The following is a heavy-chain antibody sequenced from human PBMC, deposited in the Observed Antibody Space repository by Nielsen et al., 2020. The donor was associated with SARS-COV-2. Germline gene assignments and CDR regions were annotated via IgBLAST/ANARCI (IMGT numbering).Heavy chain of an antibody. CDR3: AKLGYDSSGYYSSDY. CDR1: GFTFDDYA. V-gene: IGHV3-9*01. D-gene: IGHD3-22*01. Sequence: SLKISCAASGFTFDDYAVHWVRQAPGKGLEWVSGISWNSGSIGYADSVKGRFTISRDNAKNSLYLQMNSLRAEDTALYYCAKLGYDSSGYYSSDYWGQGTLVTVSS. J-gene: IGHJ4*02. CDR2: ISWNSGSI.